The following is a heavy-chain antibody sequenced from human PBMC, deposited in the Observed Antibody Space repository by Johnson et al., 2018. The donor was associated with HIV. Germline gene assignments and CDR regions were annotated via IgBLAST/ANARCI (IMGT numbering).Heavy chain of an antibody. Sequence: VQLVESGGGLVQPGRSLRLSCAASGFTFDDYAMHWVRQAPGKGLEWVSGINWNAGSTGYADSVKGRFTISRDNAKNSLYLQMNSLRAEDTALYYCARREGTTGTFSAFDIWGQGTMVTVSS. D-gene: IGHD1-1*01. CDR2: INWNAGST. V-gene: IGHV3-20*04. CDR3: ARREGTTGTFSAFDI. CDR1: GFTFDDYA. J-gene: IGHJ3*02.